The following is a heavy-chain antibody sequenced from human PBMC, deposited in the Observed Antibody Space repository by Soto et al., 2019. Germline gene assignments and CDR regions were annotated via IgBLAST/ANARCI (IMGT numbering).Heavy chain of an antibody. J-gene: IGHJ5*02. CDR2: ISYDGSNK. CDR1: GFTFSSYG. V-gene: IGHV3-30*18. CDR3: AKRAYSDYWGNWFDP. D-gene: IGHD4-17*01. Sequence: QVQLVESGGGVVQPGRSLRLSCAASGFTFSSYGMHWVRQAPGKGLEWVAVISYDGSNKYYADSVKGRFTISRDNSKNTLYLQMNSLRAEDTAVYYCAKRAYSDYWGNWFDPWGQGTLVTVSS.